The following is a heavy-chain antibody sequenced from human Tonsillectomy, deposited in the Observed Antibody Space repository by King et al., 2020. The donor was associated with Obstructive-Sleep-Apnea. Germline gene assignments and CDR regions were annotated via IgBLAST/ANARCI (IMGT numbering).Heavy chain of an antibody. V-gene: IGHV4-39*07. CDR3: AREGDIVVVPAANMDV. Sequence: LQLQESGPGLVKPSETLSLTCTVSGGSISSSSYYWGWIRQPPGKGLECIGSIYYSGSTYYTPSLKSRVTISVDTSKNQFSLKLSSVTAADTAVYYCAREGDIVVVPAANMDVWGQGTTVTVSS. CDR2: IYYSGST. J-gene: IGHJ6*02. D-gene: IGHD2-2*01. CDR1: GGSISSSSYY.